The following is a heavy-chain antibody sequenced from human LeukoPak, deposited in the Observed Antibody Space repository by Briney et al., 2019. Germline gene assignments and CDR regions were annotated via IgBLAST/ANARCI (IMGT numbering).Heavy chain of an antibody. Sequence: ASVKVSCKASGYTFTGYYMHWVRQAPGQGLEWMGWINPNSGGTNYAQKFQGRVTMTRDTPISTAYMELSRLRSDDTAVYYCAREGDSSGWSHTYYYYMDVWGKGTTVTVSS. CDR3: AREGDSSGWSHTYYYYMDV. D-gene: IGHD6-19*01. CDR1: GYTFTGYY. J-gene: IGHJ6*03. CDR2: INPNSGGT. V-gene: IGHV1-2*02.